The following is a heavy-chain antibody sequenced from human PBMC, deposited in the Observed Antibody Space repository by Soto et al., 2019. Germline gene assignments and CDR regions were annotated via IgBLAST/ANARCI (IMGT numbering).Heavy chain of an antibody. CDR2: INGDGRST. CDR1: GFTFSSYW. Sequence: EVQLVESGGGLVQPGGSLRLSCEASGFTFSSYWMHWVRQAPGKGLVWVSRINGDGRSTGYADSMKGRFTISRDNAKNTLYLQMNSLRDGDTAVYYCVRDCSSSSVYFDDWGQGTLVTVSS. D-gene: IGHD6-6*01. V-gene: IGHV3-74*01. CDR3: VRDCSSSSVYFDD. J-gene: IGHJ4*02.